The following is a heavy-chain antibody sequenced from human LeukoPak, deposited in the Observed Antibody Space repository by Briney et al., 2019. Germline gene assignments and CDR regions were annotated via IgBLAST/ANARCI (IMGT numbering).Heavy chain of an antibody. Sequence: GGSLRLSCTGSGFTFGDYAMSWFRQAPGKGLEWVGFIRGKGSGGSTEYAASVKGGFTISRDDSRSMAYLQMDGLRTEDTAVYYCTRERDYTDEYWGQGTLVTVSS. CDR1: GFTFGDYA. CDR2: IRGKGSGGST. V-gene: IGHV3-49*03. J-gene: IGHJ4*02. D-gene: IGHD4-11*01. CDR3: TRERDYTDEY.